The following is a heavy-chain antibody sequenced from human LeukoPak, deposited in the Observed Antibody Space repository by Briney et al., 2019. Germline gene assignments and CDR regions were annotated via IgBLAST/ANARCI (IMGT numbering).Heavy chain of an antibody. CDR3: ARAPPGAYGVDVFWSGPADY. J-gene: IGHJ4*02. Sequence: GGSLRLSCAASGFTVSHNYITWVRQAPEKGLEWVSIIYSDGNTYYANSVRGRFTISRDNSKNTVYLQMNSLRAEDTAVYYCARAPPGAYGVDVFWSGPADYWGQGTLVTVSS. CDR1: GFTVSHNY. D-gene: IGHD3-3*01. CDR2: IYSDGNT. V-gene: IGHV3-53*01.